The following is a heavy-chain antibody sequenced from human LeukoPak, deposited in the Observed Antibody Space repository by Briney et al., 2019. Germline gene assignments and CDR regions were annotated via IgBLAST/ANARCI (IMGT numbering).Heavy chain of an antibody. D-gene: IGHD3-10*01. CDR1: GGSISSSSYY. CDR2: IYYSGST. Sequence: SETLSLTCTVSGGSISSSSYYWGWIRPPPGKGLEWIGSIYYSGSTYYNPSLKSRVTIPVDTSKNQFSLQLSSVTAADMAVYYCASTPQYYYGSGSYSGWFDPWGQGTLVTVSS. CDR3: ASTPQYYYGSGSYSGWFDP. J-gene: IGHJ5*02. V-gene: IGHV4-39*01.